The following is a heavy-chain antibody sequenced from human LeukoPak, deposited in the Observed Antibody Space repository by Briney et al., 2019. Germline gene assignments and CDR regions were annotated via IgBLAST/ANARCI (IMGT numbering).Heavy chain of an antibody. D-gene: IGHD3-3*01. CDR1: GYTFTSYD. Sequence: ASVKVSCKASGYTFTSYDINWVRQATGQGLEWMGWMNPNSGNTGYAQKFQGRVTITRNTSISTAYMELSSLRSEYTAVYYCARGLRTIFGVVIIHNWFDPWGQGTLVTVSS. CDR3: ARGLRTIFGVVIIHNWFDP. V-gene: IGHV1-8*03. CDR2: MNPNSGNT. J-gene: IGHJ5*02.